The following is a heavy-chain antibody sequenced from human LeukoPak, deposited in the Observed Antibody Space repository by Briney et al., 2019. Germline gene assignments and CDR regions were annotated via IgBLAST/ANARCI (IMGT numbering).Heavy chain of an antibody. CDR2: ISDSGGTT. J-gene: IGHJ4*02. D-gene: IGHD6-19*01. CDR1: GFTFNSEA. V-gene: IGHV3-23*01. Sequence: PGGSLRLSCAVSGFTFNSEAMTWVRQGPGKGLEWVSSISDSGGTTYYADSVKGRFTISRDNSKNTVYLQMNSLRAEDTALYYCAKGLGFLPQFGYWGQGTLVAVSS. CDR3: AKGLGFLPQFGY.